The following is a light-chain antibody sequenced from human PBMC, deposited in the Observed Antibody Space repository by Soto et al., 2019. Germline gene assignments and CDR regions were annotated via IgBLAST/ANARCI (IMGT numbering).Light chain of an antibody. J-gene: IGLJ3*02. CDR2: NNS. CDR1: SSNIGAGYD. CDR3: QSFDSSLSGSRV. V-gene: IGLV1-40*01. Sequence: QAVVTQPPSVSGAPGQRVTISCTGTSSNIGAGYDVHWYQQVPGTAPKLLIYNNSNRPSGVPDRFSGSKSDTSASLAITGLQAEDEADYYCQSFDSSLSGSRVFGGGTKLTVL.